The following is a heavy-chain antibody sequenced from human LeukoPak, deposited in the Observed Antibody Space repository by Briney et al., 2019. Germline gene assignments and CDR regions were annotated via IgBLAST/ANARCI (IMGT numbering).Heavy chain of an antibody. CDR2: IYYSGST. CDR1: GGSISSSSYY. V-gene: IGHV4-39*07. Sequence: SETLSLTCTVSGGSISSSSYYWGWIRLPPGKELEWIGSIYYSGSTYYNPSLKSRVTISVDTSKNQFSLKLSSVTAADTAIYYCARGGYYGSGNDFRFDPWGQGTLVTVSS. D-gene: IGHD3-10*01. J-gene: IGHJ5*02. CDR3: ARGGYYGSGNDFRFDP.